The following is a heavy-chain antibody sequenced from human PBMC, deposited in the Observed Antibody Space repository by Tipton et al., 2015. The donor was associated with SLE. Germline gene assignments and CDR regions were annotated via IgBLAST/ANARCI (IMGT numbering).Heavy chain of an antibody. Sequence: TLSLTCTVSGGSISSYYWSWIRQPPGKGLEWIGYIYYSGSTNYNPSLKSRVTISVDTSKNQFSLKLSSVTAADTAVYYCARGQVGPLRFDPWGQGTLVTVSS. CDR2: IYYSGST. D-gene: IGHD1-26*01. J-gene: IGHJ5*02. CDR1: GGSISSYY. V-gene: IGHV4-59*08. CDR3: ARGQVGPLRFDP.